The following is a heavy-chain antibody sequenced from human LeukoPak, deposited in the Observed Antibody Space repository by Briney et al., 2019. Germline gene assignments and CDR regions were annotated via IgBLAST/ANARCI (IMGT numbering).Heavy chain of an antibody. J-gene: IGHJ4*02. CDR2: INPNSGGT. D-gene: IGHD3-10*01. CDR3: ARAGVFRGLFRSRLYYFDY. Sequence: GASVKVSYKASGYTFTGYYMHWVRQAPGQGLEWMGWINPNSGGTNYAQKFQGRVTMTRDTSISTAYMELSSLRSEDTAVYYCARAGVFRGLFRSRLYYFDYWGQGTLVTVPS. CDR1: GYTFTGYY. V-gene: IGHV1-2*02.